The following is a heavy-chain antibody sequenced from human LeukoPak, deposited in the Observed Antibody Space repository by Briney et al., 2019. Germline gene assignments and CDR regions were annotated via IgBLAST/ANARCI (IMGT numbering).Heavy chain of an antibody. CDR2: IYHSGST. D-gene: IGHD3-10*01. Sequence: SETLSLTCTVSGGSISSYYWSWIRQPPGKGLEWIGEIYHSGSTNYNPSLKSRVTISVDKSKNQFSLKLSSVTAADTAVYYCARDRYGSGSFDYWGQGTLVTVSS. CDR3: ARDRYGSGSFDY. J-gene: IGHJ4*02. CDR1: GGSISSYY. V-gene: IGHV4-59*12.